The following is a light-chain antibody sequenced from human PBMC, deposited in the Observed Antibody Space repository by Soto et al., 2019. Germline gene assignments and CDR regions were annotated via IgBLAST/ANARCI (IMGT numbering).Light chain of an antibody. CDR1: SSKIGAGYD. J-gene: IGLJ2*01. CDR2: GNS. V-gene: IGLV1-40*01. Sequence: QSVLTQPPSVSGAPGQRVTISCTGSSSKIGAGYDVHWYQQVPGTAPQLLIYGNSNRPSGVYDRFSGSKSGTSAYLAITGLQAEDEADYYRQSYDSMLSGSGVFGGGTKLTVL. CDR3: QSYDSMLSGSGV.